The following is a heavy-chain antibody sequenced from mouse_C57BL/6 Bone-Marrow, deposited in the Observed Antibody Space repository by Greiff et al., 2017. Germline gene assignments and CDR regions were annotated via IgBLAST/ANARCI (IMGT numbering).Heavy chain of an antibody. Sequence: QVQLQQPGAELVMPGASVKLSCKASGYTFTSYWMHWVKQRPGQGLEWIGEIDPSDSYTNYNQKFKGKSTLTVDKSSSTAYMLLSSLTSEDSAVYYCARRGSSDAMDYWGQGTSVTVSS. J-gene: IGHJ4*01. CDR1: GYTFTSYW. CDR3: ARRGSSDAMDY. V-gene: IGHV1-69*01. D-gene: IGHD1-1*01. CDR2: IDPSDSYT.